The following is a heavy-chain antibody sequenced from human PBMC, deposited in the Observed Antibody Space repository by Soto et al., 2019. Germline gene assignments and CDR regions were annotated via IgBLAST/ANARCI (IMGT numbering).Heavy chain of an antibody. D-gene: IGHD2-2*01. V-gene: IGHV3-23*01. CDR2: ISGSGDST. CDR3: AKSPAAATLNWFDP. CDR1: GFNFKNYG. Sequence: GGSLRLCCAASGFNFKNYGVNWVRQAPGKGLEWVAGISGSGDSTYYGDSVKGRFTISRDNSLHTVYLQMDGLRADDTAIYYCAKSPAAATLNWFDPWGQGSLVTVSS. J-gene: IGHJ5*02.